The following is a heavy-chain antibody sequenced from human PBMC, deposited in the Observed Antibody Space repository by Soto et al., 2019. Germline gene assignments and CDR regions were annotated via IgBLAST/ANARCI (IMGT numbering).Heavy chain of an antibody. CDR2: ISPSGTT. CDR1: GLTFSSYE. V-gene: IGHV3-48*03. D-gene: IGHD2-2*01. Sequence: PGGSLRLSCAVSGLTFSSYEMNWVRQAPEKGLEWVSYISPSGTTIYADSVRGRFTISRDNAKNSLYLQMNSLRAEDTAVYYCARXGYCDTTTCYRLNAFDVWGRGTVVTVSS. CDR3: ARXGYCDTTTCYRLNAFDV. J-gene: IGHJ3*01.